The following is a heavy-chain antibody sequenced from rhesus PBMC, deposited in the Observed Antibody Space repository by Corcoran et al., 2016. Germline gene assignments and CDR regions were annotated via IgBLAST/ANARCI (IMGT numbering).Heavy chain of an antibody. CDR3: ARDMGGYLAYVDY. CDR1: CGSICDSYR. CDR2: FDGSSSST. D-gene: IGHD6-31*01. J-gene: IGHJ4*01. V-gene: IGHV4S10*01. Sequence: QVQLQESGPCVVKTSETSSLTSVVCCGSICDSYRMSWILQPPGNGLAWIGYFDGSSSSTNDNPSLKSRLTISKDTSRNQFPLKLGSVTSADTAVYYCARDMGGYLAYVDYWGQGVLVTVSS.